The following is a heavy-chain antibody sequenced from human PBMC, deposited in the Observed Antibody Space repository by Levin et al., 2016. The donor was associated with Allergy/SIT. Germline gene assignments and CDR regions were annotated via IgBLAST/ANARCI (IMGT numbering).Heavy chain of an antibody. CDR3: EVFAYTSDWRDAYDI. CDR2: IYTGGTT. J-gene: IGHJ3*02. V-gene: IGHV3-53*01. D-gene: IGHD6-19*01. Sequence: WIRQPPGKGLEWVSVIYTGGTTYYADSVKGRFTISRDNSRNTLYLQMNSLRVEDTALYYCEVFAYTSDWRDAYDIWGQGTMVTVSS.